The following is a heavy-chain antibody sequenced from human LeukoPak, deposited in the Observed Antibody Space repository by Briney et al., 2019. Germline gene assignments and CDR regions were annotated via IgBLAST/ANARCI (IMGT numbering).Heavy chain of an antibody. J-gene: IGHJ2*01. CDR2: ITHGEAA. CDR1: GGSFSGYH. D-gene: IGHD5-18*01. V-gene: IGHV4-34*01. CDR3: ARDVGRYTYGYRPTELYWYFDL. Sequence: PSETLSLTCAVYGGSFSGYHWSWIRQPPGKGLEWIGEITHGEAANYNPSLKSRITISMDTSKNQFSLKLSSVTAADTAVYYCARDVGRYTYGYRPTELYWYFDLWGRGTRVTVSS.